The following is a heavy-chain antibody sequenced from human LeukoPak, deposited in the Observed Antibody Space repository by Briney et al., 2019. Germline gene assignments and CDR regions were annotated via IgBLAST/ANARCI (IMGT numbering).Heavy chain of an antibody. CDR1: EFTFSTYG. CDR3: ARFAKLGTRNPFDY. V-gene: IGHV3-48*04. D-gene: IGHD2-21*01. Sequence: SGGSLRLSCAASEFTFSTYGMHWVRQAPGKGLEWLSLITSSSSSTYYADSVKGRFTISRDNAKNSLSLQMDSLTAEDTAVYYCARFAKLGTRNPFDYWGRGTLVTVSS. J-gene: IGHJ4*02. CDR2: ITSSSSST.